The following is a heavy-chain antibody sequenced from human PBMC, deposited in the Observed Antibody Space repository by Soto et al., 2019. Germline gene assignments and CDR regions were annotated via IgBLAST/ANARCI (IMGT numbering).Heavy chain of an antibody. CDR3: ATAASTVTTLDY. CDR1: GGSISSGGYS. D-gene: IGHD1-1*01. V-gene: IGHV4-30-2*01. J-gene: IGHJ4*02. CDR2: IYHSGST. Sequence: QLQLQESGSGLVKPSQTLSLTCAVSGGSISSGGYSWSWIRQPPGKGLEWVGYIYHSGSTYYNPSVKDPVTISVDRTTTQFSLKLSSVTAADTALYYCATAASTVTTLDYWGQRTLVTVSS.